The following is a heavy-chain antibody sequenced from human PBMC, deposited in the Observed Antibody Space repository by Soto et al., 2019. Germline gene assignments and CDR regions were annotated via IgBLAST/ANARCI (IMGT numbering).Heavy chain of an antibody. Sequence: PGGSLRLSCAASGFTFSSYEMNWVRQAPGKGLEWVSYISSSGSTIYYADSVKGRFTISRDNAKNSLYLQMNSLRAEDTAVYYCARVRSSWFDAFDIWGQGTMVTVSS. D-gene: IGHD6-13*01. CDR2: ISSSGSTI. V-gene: IGHV3-48*03. CDR3: ARVRSSWFDAFDI. J-gene: IGHJ3*02. CDR1: GFTFSSYE.